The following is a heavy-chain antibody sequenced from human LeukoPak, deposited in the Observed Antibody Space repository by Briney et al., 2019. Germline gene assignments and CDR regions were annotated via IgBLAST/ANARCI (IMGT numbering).Heavy chain of an antibody. Sequence: SVKVSCKASGGTFSSYAISWVRQAPGQGLEWMGRINPILGIANYAQKFQGRVTITADKSTSTAYMELSSLRSEDTAVYYCASGSVVVVTAFSNWFDPWGQGTLVTVSS. CDR2: INPILGIA. CDR3: ASGSVVVVTAFSNWFDP. D-gene: IGHD2-21*02. CDR1: GGTFSSYA. J-gene: IGHJ5*02. V-gene: IGHV1-69*04.